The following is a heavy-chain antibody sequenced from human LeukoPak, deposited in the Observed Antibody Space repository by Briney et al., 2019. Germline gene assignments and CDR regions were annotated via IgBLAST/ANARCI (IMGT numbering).Heavy chain of an antibody. CDR3: AKSGGPMIRRRSNWFNP. D-gene: IGHD3-10*01. CDR2: ISGSGGST. V-gene: IGHV3-23*01. J-gene: IGHJ5*02. Sequence: GYSGYSVGRGERVEVGGRRMIELEWVSDISGSGGSTYYADSVKGRFTISRDNSKNTLYLQMNSLRAEDTAVYYCAKSGGPMIRRRSNWFNPRGQGTLGTVSS. CDR1: GYSVGRGE.